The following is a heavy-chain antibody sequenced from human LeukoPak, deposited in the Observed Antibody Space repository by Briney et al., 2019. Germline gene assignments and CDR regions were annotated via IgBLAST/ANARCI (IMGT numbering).Heavy chain of an antibody. CDR2: IYYSGRT. V-gene: IGHV4-39*01. Sequence: SETLSLNCTVSGDSIKSDSYYWGWIRQPPGKGLEWIVTIYYSGRTYYNPSLKSRVTISVDTSKNQFSVKLSSVTAADTALYYCARHKEDFHDSSGPNFWYFDLWGRGTLVTVSS. J-gene: IGHJ2*01. D-gene: IGHD3-22*01. CDR3: ARHKEDFHDSSGPNFWYFDL. CDR1: GDSIKSDSYY.